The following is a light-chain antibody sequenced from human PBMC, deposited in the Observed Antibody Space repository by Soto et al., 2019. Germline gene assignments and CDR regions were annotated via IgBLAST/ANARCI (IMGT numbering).Light chain of an antibody. CDR1: QSLTNSF. V-gene: IGKV3-20*01. CDR2: DTS. Sequence: VLTHSPGTLSLCAGGREAVSSRASQSLTNSFIAWYQQRPGQAPRLLIYDTSSRASGIPDRFSGGGSGTDFTLTISRLETEDFAVFYCQRYGTSEIIFGQGTRLEIK. J-gene: IGKJ5*01. CDR3: QRYGTSEII.